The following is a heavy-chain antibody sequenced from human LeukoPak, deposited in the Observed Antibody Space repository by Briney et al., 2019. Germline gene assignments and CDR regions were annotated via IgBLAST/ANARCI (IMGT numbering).Heavy chain of an antibody. CDR3: AGAHGGDSTAYTDY. J-gene: IGHJ4*02. V-gene: IGHV3-53*01. D-gene: IGHD3-22*01. Sequence: GGSLRLSCAASWFTVSSNYLSWVSQAQGKGLEWVSVIYSGGSAYHADSVKGRFTISRDNSKNTLYLQMNSLRAEDTAVYYCAGAHGGDSTAYTDYWGQGTLVTVSS. CDR1: WFTVSSNY. CDR2: IYSGGSA.